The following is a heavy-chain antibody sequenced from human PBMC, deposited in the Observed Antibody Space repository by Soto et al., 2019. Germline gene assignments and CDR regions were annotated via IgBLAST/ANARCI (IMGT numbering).Heavy chain of an antibody. CDR2: IYYSGST. CDR1: GGSISSGDYY. CDR3: ARDYDSSGYYFDY. J-gene: IGHJ4*02. Sequence: QVQLQESGPGLVKPSQTLSLTCTVSGGSISSGDYYWSWIRQPPGKGLEWIGYIYYSGSTYYNPSLKSQVTISVETSKNQFSLKLSSVTAADTAVYYCARDYDSSGYYFDYWGQGTLVTVSS. V-gene: IGHV4-30-4*01. D-gene: IGHD3-22*01.